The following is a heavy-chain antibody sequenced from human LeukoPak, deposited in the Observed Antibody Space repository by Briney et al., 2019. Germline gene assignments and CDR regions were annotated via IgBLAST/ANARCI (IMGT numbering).Heavy chain of an antibody. CDR3: ARGGWELLLFDY. CDR1: GGSFSGYY. V-gene: IGHV4-34*01. D-gene: IGHD1-26*01. J-gene: IGHJ4*02. Sequence: SETLSLTCAVYGGSFSGYYWSWIRQPPGKGLEWIGEINHSGSTNYNPSLKSRVTISVDTSKNQFSLKLSSVTAADTAVYYCARGGWELLLFDYWGQGTLVTVSS. CDR2: INHSGST.